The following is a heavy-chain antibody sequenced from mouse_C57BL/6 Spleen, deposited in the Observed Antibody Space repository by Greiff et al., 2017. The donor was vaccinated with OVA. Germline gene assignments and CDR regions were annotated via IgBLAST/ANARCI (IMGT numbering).Heavy chain of an antibody. CDR2: IDPSDSYT. CDR3: ARAGYGSSYEYFDV. Sequence: QVQLQQSGAELAKPGASVKLSCKASGYTFTSYWMQWVKQRPGQGLEWIGEIDPSDSYTNYNQKFKGKATLTVDTSSSTAYMQLSSLTSEDSAVYYCARAGYGSSYEYFDVWGTGTTVTVSS. D-gene: IGHD1-1*01. J-gene: IGHJ1*03. CDR1: GYTFTSYW. V-gene: IGHV1-50*01.